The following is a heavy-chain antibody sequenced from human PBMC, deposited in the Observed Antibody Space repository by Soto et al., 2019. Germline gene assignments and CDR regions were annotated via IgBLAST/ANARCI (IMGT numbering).Heavy chain of an antibody. Sequence: GYLRLSCASSGFTLSISVMDLVFQAQGKGLEWVSAISGSGGSTYYANSVKDRFTISRDNSKNTLYLQMNSLRAEDTAVYYCAKVGSGWYGSQNFDYWGQGTLVTVSS. CDR1: GFTLSISV. CDR2: ISGSGGST. D-gene: IGHD6-19*01. CDR3: AKVGSGWYGSQNFDY. V-gene: IGHV3-23*01. J-gene: IGHJ4*02.